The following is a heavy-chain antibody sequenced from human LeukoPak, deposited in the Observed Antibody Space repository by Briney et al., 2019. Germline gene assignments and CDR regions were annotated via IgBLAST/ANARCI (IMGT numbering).Heavy chain of an antibody. V-gene: IGHV3-30*02. Sequence: PGGSLRLSCAASGFTFSSYGMHWVRQAPGKGLEWVAFIRYDGSNKYYADSVKGRFTISRDNSKNTLYLQMNSLRAEDTAVYYCAKTQVRGVIKTLVDYWGQGTLVTVSS. J-gene: IGHJ4*02. D-gene: IGHD3-10*01. CDR1: GFTFSSYG. CDR3: AKTQVRGVIKTLVDY. CDR2: IRYDGSNK.